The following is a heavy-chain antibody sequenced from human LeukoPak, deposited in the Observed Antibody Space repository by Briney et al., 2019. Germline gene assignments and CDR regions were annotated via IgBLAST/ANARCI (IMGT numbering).Heavy chain of an antibody. D-gene: IGHD6-13*01. V-gene: IGHV1-18*01. CDR3: ARDPAGAGQGYFDN. J-gene: IGHJ4*02. CDR2: ISGYNGNP. CDR1: GYTFTSYG. Sequence: ASVRVSCKASGYTFTSYGISWVRQAPGQGLEWMGWISGYNGNPNYAQKFQGRVTMTTDTSTSTVYMELRSLRSDDKAVYYCARDPAGAGQGYFDNWGQGTLVTVSS.